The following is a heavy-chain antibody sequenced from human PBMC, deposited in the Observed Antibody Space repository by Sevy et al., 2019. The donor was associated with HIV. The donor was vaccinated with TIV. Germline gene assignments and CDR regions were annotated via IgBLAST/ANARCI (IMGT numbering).Heavy chain of an antibody. CDR3: ARDSDGSGRYYLDYFDS. CDR2: MSTYNGET. Sequence: ASVKVSCKTSGYTFVKHPLSWVRQAPGQGLEWMGCMSTYNGETKYAQKFQGRATMTTDTSTSTAYMELRSLRSDDTAVYYCARDSDGSGRYYLDYFDSWGQGTLVTVSS. V-gene: IGHV1-18*01. D-gene: IGHD3-22*01. CDR1: GYTFVKHP. J-gene: IGHJ4*02.